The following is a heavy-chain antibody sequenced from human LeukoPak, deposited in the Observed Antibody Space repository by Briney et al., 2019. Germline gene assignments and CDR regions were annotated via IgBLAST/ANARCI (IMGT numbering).Heavy chain of an antibody. V-gene: IGHV3-23*01. CDR1: GFTFSSYA. CDR2: ISGSGGST. J-gene: IGHJ4*02. CDR3: AKERIADTAMAGFDY. Sequence: TGGSLRLSCAASGFTFSSYAMNWVRQAPGKGLEWVSAISGSGGSTYYADSVKGRFTISRDNSKNTLYLQMNSLRAEDTAVYYCAKERIADTAMAGFDYWGQGTLVTVSS. D-gene: IGHD5-18*01.